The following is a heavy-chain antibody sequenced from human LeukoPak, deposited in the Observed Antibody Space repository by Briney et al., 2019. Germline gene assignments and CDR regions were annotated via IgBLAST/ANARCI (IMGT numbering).Heavy chain of an antibody. CDR2: ISGSGGRT. J-gene: IGHJ6*03. CDR1: GFTFSSYA. CDR3: ARVYYGSGSLHYYYYYMDV. Sequence: GGSLRLSCAASGFTFSSYAMSWVRQAPGKGLEWVSAISGSGGRTYYADSVKGRFIISRENSKNTLYLQMNSLRAEDTAVYYCARVYYGSGSLHYYYYYMDVWGKGTTVTISS. D-gene: IGHD3-10*01. V-gene: IGHV3-23*01.